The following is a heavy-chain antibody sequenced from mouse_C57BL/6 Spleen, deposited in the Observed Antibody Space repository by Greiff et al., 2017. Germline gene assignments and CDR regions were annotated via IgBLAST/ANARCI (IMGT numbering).Heavy chain of an antibody. CDR1: GYAFSSSW. D-gene: IGHD2-4*01. CDR3: ARRERYYDYDGFDY. Sequence: VQLQQSGPELVKPGASVKISCKASGYAFSSSWMNWVKQRPGKGLEWIGRIYPGDGDTNYNGKFKGKATLTADKSSSTAYMQLSSLTSEDSAVYFCARRERYYDYDGFDYWGQGTTLTVSS. J-gene: IGHJ2*01. V-gene: IGHV1-82*01. CDR2: IYPGDGDT.